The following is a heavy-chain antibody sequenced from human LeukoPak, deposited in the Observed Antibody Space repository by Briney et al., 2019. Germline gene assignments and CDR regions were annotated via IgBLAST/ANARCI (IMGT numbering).Heavy chain of an antibody. J-gene: IGHJ4*02. V-gene: IGHV4-31*03. CDR1: GGSISSGGYY. Sequence: TSETLSLTCTVSGGSISSGGYYWSWIRQHPGKGLEWIGYIYYSGSTYYNPSLKSRVTISVDTSKNQFSLKLSSVTAADTAVYYCARGTDIVVVVAAFHFDYWGQGTLVTVSS. CDR2: IYYSGST. D-gene: IGHD2-15*01. CDR3: ARGTDIVVVVAAFHFDY.